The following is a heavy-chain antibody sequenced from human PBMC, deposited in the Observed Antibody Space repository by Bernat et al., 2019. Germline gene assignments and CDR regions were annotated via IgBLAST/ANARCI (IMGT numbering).Heavy chain of an antibody. CDR3: VRGSAGAKDY. V-gene: IGHV3-7*04. CDR1: GFILTNYW. Sequence: EVQLVESGGGLVQPGGSLRLSCAASGFILTNYWMNWVRQAPGKGLEWVANIKRDGNETYYVDSVKGRFTISRDIAKNLLYLQMNSLRAEDTAIYYCVRGSAGAKDYWGQGTLVTVSS. D-gene: IGHD6-13*01. J-gene: IGHJ4*02. CDR2: IKRDGNET.